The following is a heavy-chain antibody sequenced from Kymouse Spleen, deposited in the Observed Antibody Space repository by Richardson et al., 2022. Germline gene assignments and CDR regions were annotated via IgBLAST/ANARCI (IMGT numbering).Heavy chain of an antibody. CDR2: IYYSGST. D-gene: IGHD1-20*01,IGHD1-7*01. CDR3: AREGNWNYYYYYGMDV. Sequence: QVQLQESGPGLVKPSQTLSLTCTVSGGSISSGGYYWSWIRQHPGKGLEWIGYIYYSGSTYYNPSLKSRVTISVDTSKNQFSLKLSSVTAADTAVYYCAREGNWNYYYYYGMDVWGQGTTVTVSS. J-gene: IGHJ6*02. V-gene: IGHV4-31*03. CDR1: GGSISSGGYY.